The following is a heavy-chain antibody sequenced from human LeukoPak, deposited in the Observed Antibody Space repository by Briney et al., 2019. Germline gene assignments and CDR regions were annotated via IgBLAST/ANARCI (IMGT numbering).Heavy chain of an antibody. V-gene: IGHV3-21*01. CDR2: ISSSSSYI. J-gene: IGHJ6*02. CDR1: GFTFNSYA. D-gene: IGHD6-19*01. CDR3: ARFPQYSSGWYYYYGMDV. Sequence: GGSLRLSCAASGFTFNSYAMSWVRQAPGKGLEWVSSISSSSSYIYYADSVKGRFTISRDNAKNSLYLQMNSLRAEDTAVYYCARFPQYSSGWYYYYGMDVWGQGTTVTVSS.